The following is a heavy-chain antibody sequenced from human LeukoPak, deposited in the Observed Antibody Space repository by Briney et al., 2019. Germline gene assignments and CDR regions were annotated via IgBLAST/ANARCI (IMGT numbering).Heavy chain of an antibody. CDR2: ISYDGSNK. V-gene: IGHV3-30*18. D-gene: IGHD6-13*01. CDR1: GFTFSSYG. Sequence: HGGSLRLSCAASGFTFSSYGMHWVRQAPGKGLEWVAVISYDGSNKYYADSMKGRFTISRDNSKNTLYLQMNSLRAEDTAVYYCAKGLGYSSSWYGAEEGAFDIWGQGTMVTVSS. CDR3: AKGLGYSSSWYGAEEGAFDI. J-gene: IGHJ3*02.